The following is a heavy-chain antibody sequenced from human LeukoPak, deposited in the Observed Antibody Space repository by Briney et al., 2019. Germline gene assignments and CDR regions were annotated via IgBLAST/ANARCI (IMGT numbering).Heavy chain of an antibody. Sequence: GGSLRLSCAASGFTFGSYSMNWVRQTPGKGLEWVAVIAYDGSRAFYADSVKGRFTISRDNSKNTMSVQMDDLRAEDTAVYYCTRYNNDHFDYWGQGTLVTVSS. V-gene: IGHV3-33*08. CDR1: GFTFGSYS. CDR2: IAYDGSRA. CDR3: TRYNNDHFDY. D-gene: IGHD1-14*01. J-gene: IGHJ4*02.